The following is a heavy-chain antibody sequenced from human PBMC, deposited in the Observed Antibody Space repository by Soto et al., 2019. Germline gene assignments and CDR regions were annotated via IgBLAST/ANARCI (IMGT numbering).Heavy chain of an antibody. J-gene: IGHJ6*02. CDR2: VNNDGTDT. CDR1: GLTFSNYG. V-gene: IGHV3-74*03. D-gene: IGHD6-13*01. Sequence: EVQLVESGGGLVRPGGSLGLPFAASGLTFSNYGMYGVRKAPGKGLVWVSRVNNDGTDTTHADSVKGRFTISRDNAENTLYLQMNSLRAEDTAVYYCARGGLQHALDVWGQGSTVTVSS. CDR3: ARGGLQHALDV.